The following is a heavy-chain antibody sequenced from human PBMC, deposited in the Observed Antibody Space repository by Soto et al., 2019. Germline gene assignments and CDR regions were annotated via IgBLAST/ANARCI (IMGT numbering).Heavy chain of an antibody. CDR2: IYYSGST. J-gene: IGHJ4*02. Sequence: ASETLSLTCTVSGGSISSSSYYWGWIRQPPGKGLEWIGSIYYSGSTYYNPSLKSRVTISVDTSKNQFSLKLSSVTAADTAVYYCARRLRAGLFGTLRGSSWYPPPTDYFDYWGQGTLVTVSS. CDR1: GGSISSSSYY. D-gene: IGHD6-13*01. V-gene: IGHV4-39*01. CDR3: ARRLRAGLFGTLRGSSWYPPPTDYFDY.